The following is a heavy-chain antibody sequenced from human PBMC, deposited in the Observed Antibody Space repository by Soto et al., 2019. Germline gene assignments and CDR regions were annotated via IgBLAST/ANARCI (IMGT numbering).Heavy chain of an antibody. Sequence: SETLSLTCAVYGGSFSGYYWSWIRQPPGKGLEWIGEINHSGSTYYNPSLKSRVTISVDTSKNQFSLKLSSVTAADTAVYYCALRDYAALDIWGQGTMVTVSS. CDR2: INHSGST. V-gene: IGHV4-34*01. CDR1: GGSFSGYY. CDR3: ALRDYAALDI. J-gene: IGHJ3*02. D-gene: IGHD4-17*01.